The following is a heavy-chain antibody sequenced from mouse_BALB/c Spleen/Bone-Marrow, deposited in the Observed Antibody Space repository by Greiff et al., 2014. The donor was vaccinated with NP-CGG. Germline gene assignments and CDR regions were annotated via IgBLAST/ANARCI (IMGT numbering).Heavy chain of an antibody. Sequence: QVQLKQSGAELVKPGASVKLSCKASGYTFTSYYMYWVKQRPGQGLEWIGEITPSNGDTNFNEKFKSKATLTVDKSSSTAYMQLSSLTSEDSAVYYRSREGDYWGQGTLVTVSA. J-gene: IGHJ3*01. CDR3: SREGDY. CDR2: ITPSNGDT. V-gene: IGHV1S81*02. CDR1: GYTFTSYY.